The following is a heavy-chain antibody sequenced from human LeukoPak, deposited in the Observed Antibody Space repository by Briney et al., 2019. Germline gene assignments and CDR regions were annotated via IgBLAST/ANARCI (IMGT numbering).Heavy chain of an antibody. V-gene: IGHV5-10-1*01. CDR3: ASEGYYYGMDV. J-gene: IGHJ6*02. CDR2: IDPSDSYT. CDR1: GSRFTSYW. Sequence: GGSLEISCKGSGSRFTSYWISWVRQMPGKGREGRGRIDPSDSYTNYSPSFQGHVTISADKSISTAYLQWSSPKATDTAMYYCASEGYYYGMDVWGQGTTVTVSS.